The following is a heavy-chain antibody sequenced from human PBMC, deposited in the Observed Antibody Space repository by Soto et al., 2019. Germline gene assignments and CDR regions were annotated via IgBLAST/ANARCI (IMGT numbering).Heavy chain of an antibody. J-gene: IGHJ5*02. V-gene: IGHV4-31*03. Sequence: PSETLSLTCTVSGGSISSGGYYWSWIRQHPGKGLEWIGYIYYSGSTYYNPSLKSRVTMSVDTSKNQFSLTLDSVTAADTAVYYCSRDVIPISSSPCAIGLWGRGTVVTASS. CDR3: SRDVIPISSSPCAIGL. CDR2: IYYSGST. D-gene: IGHD3-3*02. CDR1: GGSISSGGYY.